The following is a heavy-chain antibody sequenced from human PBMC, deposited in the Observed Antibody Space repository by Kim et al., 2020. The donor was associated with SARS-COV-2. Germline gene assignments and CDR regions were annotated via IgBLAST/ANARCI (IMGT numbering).Heavy chain of an antibody. CDR2: ISGYSGET. Sequence: ASVKVSCQTSGYPFTSYGVTWVRQAPGQGLEWVGWISGYSGETKYAQNFQDRVTMTTDKSTDIAYMELKSLTSDDTAVYYCTRDRLHYLEYWGQGALVIVS. CDR3: TRDRLHYLEY. CDR1: GYPFTSYG. V-gene: IGHV1-18*01. J-gene: IGHJ4*02. D-gene: IGHD4-4*01.